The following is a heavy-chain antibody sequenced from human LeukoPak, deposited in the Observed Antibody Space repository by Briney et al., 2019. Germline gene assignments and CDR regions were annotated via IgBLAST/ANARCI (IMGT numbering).Heavy chain of an antibody. Sequence: PGGSLRLSSAVSGFTLSDHFMDWARQAPGKGLEWVGRSRNKANSYSTEYAASVKGRFTISRDDSENSLYLQMDSLKTEDTAVYYCARVMTSLGGWGQGTLVTVSS. V-gene: IGHV3-72*01. CDR3: ARVMTSLGG. CDR1: GFTLSDHF. D-gene: IGHD3-16*01. CDR2: SRNKANSYST. J-gene: IGHJ4*02.